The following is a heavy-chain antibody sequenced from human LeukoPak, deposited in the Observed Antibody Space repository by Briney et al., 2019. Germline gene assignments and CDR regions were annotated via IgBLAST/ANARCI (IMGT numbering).Heavy chain of an antibody. Sequence: KPGESLKISCKGSGYSFTSYWIGWVRQMPGKGREWMGIIYPGDSDTRYSPSFQGQVTISADKSISTAYLQWSSLKASDTAMYYCARQSRNYDFWSGYYPFDYWGQGTLVTVSS. CDR3: ARQSRNYDFWSGYYPFDY. D-gene: IGHD3-3*01. V-gene: IGHV5-51*01. CDR1: GYSFTSYW. CDR2: IYPGDSDT. J-gene: IGHJ4*02.